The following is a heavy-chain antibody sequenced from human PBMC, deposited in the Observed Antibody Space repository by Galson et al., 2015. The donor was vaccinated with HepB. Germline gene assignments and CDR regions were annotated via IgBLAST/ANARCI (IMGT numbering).Heavy chain of an antibody. CDR1: GFTFSSYA. CDR2: ISGSGGST. V-gene: IGHV3-23*01. CDR3: AKGGAPQTVVPAAMKSYYYYYMDV. Sequence: SLRLSCAASGFTFSSYAMSWVRQAPGKGLEWVSAISGSGGSTYYADSVKGRFTISRDNSKNTLYLQMNSLRAEDTAVYYCAKGGAPQTVVPAAMKSYYYYYMDVWGKGTTVTVSS. J-gene: IGHJ6*03. D-gene: IGHD2-2*01.